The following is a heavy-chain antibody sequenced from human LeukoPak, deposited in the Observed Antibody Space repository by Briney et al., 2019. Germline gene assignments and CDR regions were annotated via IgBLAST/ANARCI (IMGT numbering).Heavy chain of an antibody. CDR2: ISGRSSTI. CDR1: AFNFSDYS. J-gene: IGHJ4*02. V-gene: IGHV3-48*01. D-gene: IGHD1-26*01. CDR3: ARDRLTSGSYFFDY. Sequence: GGSLRLSCAASAFNFSDYSMNWVGQAPGKGLEWISYISGRSSTIYYADSVRGRFTISRDNAKNSMYLQMNSLRAEDTAVYYCARDRLTSGSYFFDYWGQGTLVTVSS.